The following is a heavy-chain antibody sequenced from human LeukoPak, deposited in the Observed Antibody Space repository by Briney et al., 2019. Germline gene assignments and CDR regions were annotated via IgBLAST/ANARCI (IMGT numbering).Heavy chain of an antibody. D-gene: IGHD3-10*01. V-gene: IGHV3-23*01. CDR1: GFTFSSYA. J-gene: IGHJ4*02. Sequence: GGSLRLSCAASGFTFSSYAMSWVRQAPGKGLEWVSVISGSGDTTNYADSVKGRFTISRGNSKNTLYLQMNSLRAEDTAVYYCASPYYYASGSFDVWGQGTLVTVSS. CDR2: ISGSGDTT. CDR3: ASPYYYASGSFDV.